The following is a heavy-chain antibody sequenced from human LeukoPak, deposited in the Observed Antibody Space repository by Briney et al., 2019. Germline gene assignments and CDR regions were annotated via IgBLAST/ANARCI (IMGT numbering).Heavy chain of an antibody. CDR2: IYSGGST. V-gene: IGHV3-53*01. J-gene: IGHJ4*02. CDR3: TRDRRGGSSQD. Sequence: PAGGSLRLSCAASGFTVSSNYMSWVRQAPGKGLEWVSVIYSGGSTYYADSVKGRFTISRDNSKGTLYLQMNSLRAEDTAVYYCTRDRRGGSSQDWGQGTLVTVSS. CDR1: GFTVSSNY. D-gene: IGHD2-15*01.